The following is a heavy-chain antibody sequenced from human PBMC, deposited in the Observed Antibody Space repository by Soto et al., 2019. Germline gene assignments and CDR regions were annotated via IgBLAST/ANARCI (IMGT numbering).Heavy chain of an antibody. Sequence: LRLSCAASGFTFSSYSMNWVRQAPGKGLEWVSSISSSSSYIYYADSVKGRFTISRDNAKNSLYLQMNSLRAEDTAVYYCVTYSSSWSLFFDYWGQGTLVTVSS. D-gene: IGHD6-13*01. CDR2: ISSSSSYI. J-gene: IGHJ4*02. V-gene: IGHV3-21*01. CDR1: GFTFSSYS. CDR3: VTYSSSWSLFFDY.